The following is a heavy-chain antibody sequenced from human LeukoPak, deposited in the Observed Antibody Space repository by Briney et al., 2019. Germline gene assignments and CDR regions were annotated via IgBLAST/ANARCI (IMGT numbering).Heavy chain of an antibody. J-gene: IGHJ4*02. Sequence: WETLSLTCTVSGGSISSYYWSWIRQPPGKGLEWIGYIYYSGSTNYNPSLKSRVTISVDTSKNQFSLKLSSVTAADTAVYYCARGVYIAAAQYGYWGQGTQVTVS. V-gene: IGHV4-59*01. CDR3: ARGVYIAAAQYGY. CDR1: GGSISSYY. CDR2: IYYSGST. D-gene: IGHD6-13*01.